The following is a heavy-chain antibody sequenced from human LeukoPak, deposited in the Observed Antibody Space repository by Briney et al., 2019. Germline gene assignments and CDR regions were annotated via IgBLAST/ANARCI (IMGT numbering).Heavy chain of an antibody. D-gene: IGHD6-19*01. CDR1: GYTFTSYD. V-gene: IGHV1-8*01. CDR2: MNPNSGNT. CDR3: ARGTPTDAYSSGWYW. Sequence: GASVKVSCKASGYTFTSYDINWVRQATGQGLEWMGWMNPNSGNTGYAQKFQGRVTMARNTSISTAYMELSSLRSEDTAVYYCARGTPTDAYSSGWYWWGQGTLVTVSS. J-gene: IGHJ4*02.